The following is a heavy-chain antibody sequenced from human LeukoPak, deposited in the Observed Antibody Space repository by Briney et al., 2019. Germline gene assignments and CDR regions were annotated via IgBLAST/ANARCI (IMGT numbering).Heavy chain of an antibody. CDR2: FSSDGSST. D-gene: IGHD6-13*01. V-gene: IGHV3-64D*06. CDR1: GFTFSSSA. Sequence: GGSLRLSCSASGFTFSSSAMYWVRQAPGKGLEYVSAFSSDGSSTFYADSVKGRFTISRDNSKNMLYLQMSSLRADDTAVYYCARALGSSWDSSLDSWGQGTLVPVSS. CDR3: ARALGSSWDSSLDS. J-gene: IGHJ4*02.